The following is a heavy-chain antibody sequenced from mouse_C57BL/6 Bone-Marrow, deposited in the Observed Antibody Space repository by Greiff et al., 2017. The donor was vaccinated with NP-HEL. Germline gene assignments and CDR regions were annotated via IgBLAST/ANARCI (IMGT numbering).Heavy chain of an antibody. D-gene: IGHD1-1*01. J-gene: IGHJ2*01. CDR2: IDPSDSHT. CDR1: GYTFTSYW. Sequence: VQLQQPGAELVMPGASVKLSCKASGYTFTSYWMHWVKQRPGQGLEWIGEIDPSDSHTNYNQKFKGKSTLTVDKSSSTAYMQLSSLTSEDSAVYYCARETTDYWGQGTTLTVSS. V-gene: IGHV1-69*01. CDR3: ARETTDY.